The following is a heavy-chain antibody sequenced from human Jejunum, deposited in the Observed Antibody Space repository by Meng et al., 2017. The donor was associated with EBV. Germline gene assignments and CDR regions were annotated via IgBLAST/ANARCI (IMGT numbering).Heavy chain of an antibody. D-gene: IGHD1-14*01. CDR2: IYHSGLT. J-gene: IGHJ4*02. CDR1: GGSISNNVW. V-gene: IGHV4-4*02. CDR3: ARASSERLLDY. Sequence: GRLRESGPGPVNPSGHLSLTCASSGGSISNNVWWNWVRQPPGKGLEWIGEIYHSGLTNYNPSLKSRVTISVDTSKNKFSLNLASVTAADTAVYYCARASSERLLDYWGQGTLVTVSS.